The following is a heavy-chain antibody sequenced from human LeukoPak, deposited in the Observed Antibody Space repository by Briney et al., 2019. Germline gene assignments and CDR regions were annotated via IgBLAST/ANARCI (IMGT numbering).Heavy chain of an antibody. V-gene: IGHV4-34*01. CDR2: INHSGST. D-gene: IGHD3-22*01. CDR3: ARGVVTMIVVVIPHYYGMDV. Sequence: GSLRLSCAASGFTFSTYSMNWIRQPPGKGLEWIGEINHSGSTNYNPSLKSRVTISVDTSKNQFSLKLSSVTAADTAVYYCARGVVTMIVVVIPHYYGMDVWGQGTTVTVSS. J-gene: IGHJ6*02. CDR1: GFTFSTYS.